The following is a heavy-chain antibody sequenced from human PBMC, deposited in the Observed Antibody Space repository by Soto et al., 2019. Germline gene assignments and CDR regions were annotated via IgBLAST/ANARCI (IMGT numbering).Heavy chain of an antibody. CDR1: GYSISSSNW. J-gene: IGHJ3*02. D-gene: IGHD3-9*01. CDR3: ARTPPDYDILAGGKNAFDI. Sequence: QVQLQESGPGLVKPSDTLSLTCAVSGYSISSSNWWGWIRQPPGKGLEWIGYIYYSGSTYYNPSLKRRVTMSVDTAKNQFSLKLSSVTAVDTAVYYCARTPPDYDILAGGKNAFDIWGQGTMVTVSS. CDR2: IYYSGST. V-gene: IGHV4-28*01.